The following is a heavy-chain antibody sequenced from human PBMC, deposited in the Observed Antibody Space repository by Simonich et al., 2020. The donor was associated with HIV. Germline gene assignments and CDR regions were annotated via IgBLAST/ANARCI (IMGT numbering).Heavy chain of an antibody. CDR3: AKGGISMVRGVMQFDY. CDR2: ISWNRGEI. Sequence: EVQLVESGGGLVQPGRSLRVSCAASGFTFDDYAMHWVRQARGKGWGGCSGISWNRGEIGYADSVKGRFTISRDNAKNSLYLQMNSLRAEDTALYYCAKGGISMVRGVMQFDYGGQGTLVTVSS. V-gene: IGHV3-9*01. J-gene: IGHJ4*02. D-gene: IGHD3-10*01. CDR1: GFTFDDYA.